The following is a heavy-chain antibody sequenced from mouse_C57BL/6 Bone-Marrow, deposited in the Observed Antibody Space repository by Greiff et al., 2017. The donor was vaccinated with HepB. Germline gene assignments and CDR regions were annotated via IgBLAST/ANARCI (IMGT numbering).Heavy chain of an antibody. V-gene: IGHV1-54*01. CDR1: GYAFTNYL. D-gene: IGHD2-2*01. J-gene: IGHJ2*01. CDR2: INPGSGGT. CDR3: AYGYDGDYFDY. Sequence: VKLQQSGAELVRPGTSVKVSCKASGYAFTNYLIEWVKQRPGQGLEWIGVINPGSGGTNYNEKFKGKATLTADKSSSTAYMQLSSLTSEDSAVYFCAYGYDGDYFDYWGQGTTLTVSS.